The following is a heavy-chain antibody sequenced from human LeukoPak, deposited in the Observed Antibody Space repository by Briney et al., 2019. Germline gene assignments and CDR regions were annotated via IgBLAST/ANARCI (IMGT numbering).Heavy chain of an antibody. CDR2: IYTSGST. CDR3: ARDPPYFQRAYYYYYMDV. CDR1: GGSISSYY. V-gene: IGHV4-4*07. J-gene: IGHJ6*03. D-gene: IGHD3-9*01. Sequence: SETLSLTCTVSGGSISSYYWSWIRQPAGKGLEWIGRIYTSGSTNYNPSLKSRVTMSVDTSKNQFSLKLSSVTAADTAVYYCARDPPYFQRAYYYYYMDVWGKGTTVTVSS.